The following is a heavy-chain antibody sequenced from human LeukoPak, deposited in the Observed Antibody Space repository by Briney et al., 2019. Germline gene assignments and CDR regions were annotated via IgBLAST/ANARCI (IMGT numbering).Heavy chain of an antibody. V-gene: IGHV3-7*01. D-gene: IGHD6-19*01. CDR1: GFTFSTDG. J-gene: IGHJ5*02. CDR2: IMQDGSEK. CDR3: ARESEQDRSGWYVVSRFDP. Sequence: PGGSLRLSCGASGFTFSTDGMSWGRQSPGKGLGWGANIMQDGSEKYYVDSVKGRFTISRDNARNSLYLRMSSRRAEDTAVYYCARESEQDRSGWYVVSRFDPWGQGTLVTVSS.